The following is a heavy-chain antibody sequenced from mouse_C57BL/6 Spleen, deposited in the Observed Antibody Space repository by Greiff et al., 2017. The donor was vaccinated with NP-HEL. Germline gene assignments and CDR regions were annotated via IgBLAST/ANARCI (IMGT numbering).Heavy chain of an antibody. CDR1: GYAFSSSW. D-gene: IGHD1-1*01. CDR3: ARDRDYYWGLDY. CDR2: IYPGDGDT. J-gene: IGHJ2*01. Sequence: VKLMESGPELVKPGASVKISCKASGYAFSSSWMNWVKQRPGKGLEWIGRIYPGDGDTNYNGKFKGKATLTADKSSSTAYMQLSSLTSEDSAVYFCARDRDYYWGLDYWGQGTTLTVSS. V-gene: IGHV1-82*01.